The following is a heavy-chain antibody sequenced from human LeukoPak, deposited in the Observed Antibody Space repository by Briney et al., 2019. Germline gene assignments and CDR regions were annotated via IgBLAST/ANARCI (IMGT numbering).Heavy chain of an antibody. V-gene: IGHV3-7*01. CDR3: ARGPRAYSGSPSYYFDY. Sequence: GGSLRLSCATSGFTFSTYWMRWVRQAPGKGLEWVANIKQDGSEEDYVDSVKGRFTISRDNSKNTLYLQMNGLRAEDTAVYYCARGPRAYSGSPSYYFDYWGQGTRVTVSS. J-gene: IGHJ4*02. CDR1: GFTFSTYW. D-gene: IGHD1-26*01. CDR2: IKQDGSEE.